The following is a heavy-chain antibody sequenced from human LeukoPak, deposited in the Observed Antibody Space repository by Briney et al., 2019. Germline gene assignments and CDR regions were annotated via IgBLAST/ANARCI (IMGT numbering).Heavy chain of an antibody. CDR2: IYDSGST. V-gene: IGHV4-38-2*02. CDR1: GYSISSGYY. Sequence: SETLSLTCTVSGYSISSGYYWGWIRQPPGKGLEWIGSIYDSGSTYYNPSLKSRVTISEDTSKNQFSLKLSSVTAADTAVYYCARAYAFVGVDYWGQGTLVTVSS. J-gene: IGHJ4*02. D-gene: IGHD3-10*01. CDR3: ARAYAFVGVDY.